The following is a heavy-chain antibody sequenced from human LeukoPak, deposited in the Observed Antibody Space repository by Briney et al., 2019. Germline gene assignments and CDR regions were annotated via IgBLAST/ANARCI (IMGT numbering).Heavy chain of an antibody. J-gene: IGHJ4*02. D-gene: IGHD1-26*01. Sequence: GSLRLSCAASGFTFSSYGMHWVRQAPGKGLEWVAVIWYDGSNKYYADSVKGRFTISRDNSKNTLYLQMNSLRAEDTAVYYCARGYRGSYYFHYFDYWGQGTLVTLFS. V-gene: IGHV3-33*01. CDR1: GFTFSSYG. CDR2: IWYDGSNK. CDR3: ARGYRGSYYFHYFDY.